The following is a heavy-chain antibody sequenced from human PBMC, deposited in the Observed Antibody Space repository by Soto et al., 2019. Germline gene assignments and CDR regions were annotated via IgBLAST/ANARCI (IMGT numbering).Heavy chain of an antibody. V-gene: IGHV3-48*02. CDR1: GFTFSSYN. CDR2: ISSSSSTT. J-gene: IGHJ5*02. CDR3: ATPGSVTIRA. D-gene: IGHD4-17*01. Sequence: EVQLVESGGGLVQPGGSLRLSCAASGFTFSSYNMNWVRQAPGKGLEWVSHISSSSSTTYYADSVKGRFTISRDNAKNSLYLQMNSLRDEDTAVYYCATPGSVTIRAWGQGTLVTVSS.